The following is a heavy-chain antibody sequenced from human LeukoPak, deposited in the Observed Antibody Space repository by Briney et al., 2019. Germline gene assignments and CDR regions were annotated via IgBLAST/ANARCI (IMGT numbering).Heavy chain of an antibody. CDR3: ARGARYCTNGVCSLYYYYYMDV. V-gene: IGHV1-2*06. CDR2: INPNSGGT. J-gene: IGHJ6*03. CDR1: GYTFTGYY. D-gene: IGHD2-8*01. Sequence: ASVKVSCKASGYTFTGYYMHWVRQAPGQGPEWMGRINPNSGGTNYAQKFQGRVTMTRDTSISTAYMELSRLRSDDTAVYYCARGARYCTNGVCSLYYYYYMDVWGKGTTVTVSS.